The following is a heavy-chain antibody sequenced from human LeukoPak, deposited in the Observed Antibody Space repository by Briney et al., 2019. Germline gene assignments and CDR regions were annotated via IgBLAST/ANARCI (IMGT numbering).Heavy chain of an antibody. CDR3: ARDRPTMITFGGVIIAAY. Sequence: ASVKVSCKASGYTFTNYGISWVRQAPGQGLEWLGWISGYNGNTEYAQKFQGRVTMTTDRSTETVYLELRSLRSDDTAVYYCARDRPTMITFGGVIIAAYWGQGTLVSVSS. CDR1: GYTFTNYG. V-gene: IGHV1-18*01. D-gene: IGHD3-16*02. CDR2: ISGYNGNT. J-gene: IGHJ4*02.